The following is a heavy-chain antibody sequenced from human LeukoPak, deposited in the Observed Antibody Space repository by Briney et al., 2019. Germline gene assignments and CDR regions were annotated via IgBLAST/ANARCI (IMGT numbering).Heavy chain of an antibody. CDR1: GYTFTSNY. V-gene: IGHV1-2*02. D-gene: IGHD3-10*01. J-gene: IGHJ4*02. Sequence: ASVKVSCKASGYTFTSNYMHWVRQAPGQGLEWMGWINPNSGGTNYAQKFQGRVTMTRDTSISTAYMELSRLRSDDTAVYYCARALKGLWFGELSQYYFDYWGQGTLVTVSS. CDR3: ARALKGLWFGELSQYYFDY. CDR2: INPNSGGT.